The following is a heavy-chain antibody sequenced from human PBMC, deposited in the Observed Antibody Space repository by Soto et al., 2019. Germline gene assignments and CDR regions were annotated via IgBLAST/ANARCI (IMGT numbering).Heavy chain of an antibody. V-gene: IGHV4-34*01. Sequence: PSETLSLTCAVYGGSFSGYYWSWIRQPPGKGLEWIGEINHSGSTNYNPSLKSRVTISVDTSKNQFSLKLSSVTAADTAVYYCARGRNYMDVWGKGTTVTVSS. CDR3: ARGRNYMDV. CDR2: INHSGST. CDR1: GGSFSGYY. J-gene: IGHJ6*03.